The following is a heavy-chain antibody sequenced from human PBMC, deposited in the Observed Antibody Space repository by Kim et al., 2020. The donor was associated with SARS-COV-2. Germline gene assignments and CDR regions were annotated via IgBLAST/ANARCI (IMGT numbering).Heavy chain of an antibody. V-gene: IGHV3-73*01. CDR2: IGTKADSYAA. CDR1: GFIFSGST. D-gene: IGHD6-13*01. J-gene: IGHJ4*01. Sequence: GGSLRLSCVASGFIFSGSTMHWVRQASGKGLEWIGRIGTKADSYAAVYAASAQGRFTISRDDSRDTTYLQVSTLKTEDTAVYYCSRTLPGISSSWFDYWG. CDR3: SRTLPGISSSWFDY.